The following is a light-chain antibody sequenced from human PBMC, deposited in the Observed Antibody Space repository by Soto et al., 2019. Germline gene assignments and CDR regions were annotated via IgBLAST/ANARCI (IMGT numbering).Light chain of an antibody. CDR2: SVS. CDR1: QSLLHSNGYNY. CDR3: MQALQTPT. Sequence: DIVMTQSPLSLPVTPGEPASISCRSSQSLLHSNGYNYLDWYLQKPGQSPQLLIYSVSNRASGVPDRFRGSGSDTDVTLKISRVEAEDVGVYYCMQALQTPTFGQGTKVEIK. J-gene: IGKJ1*01. V-gene: IGKV2-28*01.